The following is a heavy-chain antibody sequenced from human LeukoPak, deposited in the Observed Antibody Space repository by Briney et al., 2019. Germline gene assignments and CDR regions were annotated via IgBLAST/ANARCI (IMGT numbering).Heavy chain of an antibody. CDR1: GFTFSSYW. CDR2: IKQDGSEK. CDR3: ARVRRGTMVRGVIITFFDY. V-gene: IGHV3-7*01. D-gene: IGHD3-10*01. J-gene: IGHJ4*02. Sequence: TGGSLRLSCAASGFTFSSYWMSWVRQAPGKGLEWVANIKQDGSEKYYVDSVKGRFTISRDNAKNSLYLQMNSLRAEDTAVYYCARVRRGTMVRGVIITFFDYWGQGTLVTVSS.